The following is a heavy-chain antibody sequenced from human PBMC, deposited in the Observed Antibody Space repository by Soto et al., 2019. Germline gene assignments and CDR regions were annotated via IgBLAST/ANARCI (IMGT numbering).Heavy chain of an antibody. Sequence: PSETLSLTCTVSGGSIRNVYWSWIRQAPGKGLEWIGFIFHSGNAKYNPSLKSRVTISVDTSKNQFSLSPDSVTAADTAVYFCARAHAPTLPFDSWGQGTLVTVSS. J-gene: IGHJ4*01. CDR3: ARAHAPTLPFDS. V-gene: IGHV4-59*01. CDR1: GGSIRNVY. CDR2: IFHSGNA. D-gene: IGHD2-15*01.